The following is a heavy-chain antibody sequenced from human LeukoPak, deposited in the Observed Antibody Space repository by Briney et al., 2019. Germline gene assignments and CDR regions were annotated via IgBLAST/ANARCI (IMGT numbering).Heavy chain of an antibody. J-gene: IGHJ4*02. CDR2: IYHSGST. D-gene: IGHD3-3*01. Sequence: SETLSLTCAVSGYSISSGYYWGWIRQPPGQGLEWIGSIYHSGSTYYNPSLKGRVTISVDTSKNQFSLKLSSVTAADTAVYYCARRYYDFWSGYYVDYWGQGTLVTVSS. CDR3: ARRYYDFWSGYYVDY. V-gene: IGHV4-38-2*01. CDR1: GYSISSGYY.